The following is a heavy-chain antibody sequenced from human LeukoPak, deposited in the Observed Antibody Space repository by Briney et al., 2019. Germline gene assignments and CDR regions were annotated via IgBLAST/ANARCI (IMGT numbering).Heavy chain of an antibody. Sequence: KTSETLSLTCAVSGGSISSGGYSWSWIRQPPGKGLEWIGYIYHSGSTYYNPSLKSRVTISVDRSKNQFSLKLSSVTAADTAVYYCARQMSGSRALDYWGQAPLVTVSS. J-gene: IGHJ4*02. V-gene: IGHV4-30-2*01. CDR1: GGSISSGGYS. CDR2: IYHSGST. CDR3: ARQMSGSRALDY. D-gene: IGHD6-13*01.